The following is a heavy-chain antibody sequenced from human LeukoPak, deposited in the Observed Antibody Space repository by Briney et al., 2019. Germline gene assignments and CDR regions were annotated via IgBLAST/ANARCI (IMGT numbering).Heavy chain of an antibody. D-gene: IGHD3-10*01. J-gene: IGHJ4*02. CDR1: GFTFNSYS. CDR2: ISGSGGST. Sequence: GGSLRLSCAASGFTFNSYSLSWVRQAPGKGLEWVSAISGSGGSTYYADSVKGRFTISRDNSKNTLYLQMNSLRAEDTAVYYCAKDLLLWFGEPLNYFDYWGQGTLVTVSS. V-gene: IGHV3-23*01. CDR3: AKDLLLWFGEPLNYFDY.